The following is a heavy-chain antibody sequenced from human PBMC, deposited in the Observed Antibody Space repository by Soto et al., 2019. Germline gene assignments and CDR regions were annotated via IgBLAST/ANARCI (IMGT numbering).Heavy chain of an antibody. J-gene: IGHJ4*02. V-gene: IGHV5-51*01. CDR2: IYPGDSET. CDR3: ARLASSGYSSLDY. CDR1: GYSITSNW. Sequence: EVQLVQSGAEVKKPGESLKISCKGSGYSITSNWIGWVRQLPGKGLEWMGIIYPGDSETKYSPSFQGQVTISAARSISTAYLQWNRLKASDTAMYYCARLASSGYSSLDYWGQGTLVTVSS. D-gene: IGHD3-22*01.